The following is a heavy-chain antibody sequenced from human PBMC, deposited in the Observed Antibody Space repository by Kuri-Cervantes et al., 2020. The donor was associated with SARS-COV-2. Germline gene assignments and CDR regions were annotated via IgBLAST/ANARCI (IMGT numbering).Heavy chain of an antibody. CDR1: GDSVSSNSAA. J-gene: IGHJ6*02. CDR3: AKSLGVVVVPAAIVRRYYYYGMDV. V-gene: IGHV6-1*01. Sequence: SQTLSLTCAISGDSVSSNSAAWNWIRQSPSRGLEWLGRTYYRSKWYNDYAVSVKSRITINPDTSKNQFSLQLNSVTAADTAVYYCAKSLGVVVVPAAIVRRYYYYGMDVWGQGTTVTVSS. CDR2: TYYRSKWYN. D-gene: IGHD2-2*01.